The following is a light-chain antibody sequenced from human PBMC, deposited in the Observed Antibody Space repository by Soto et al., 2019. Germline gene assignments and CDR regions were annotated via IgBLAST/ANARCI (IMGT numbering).Light chain of an antibody. CDR3: HQYNDWLTRT. CDR2: GAS. V-gene: IGKV3-15*01. J-gene: IGKJ1*01. CDR1: QSVSSN. Sequence: EIVMTLSPATLSVSPGERATLSCRASQSVSSNLAWYQQKPGQAPRLLIYGASTRATGIPARFSGSGSGTEFTLTISSLQSEDFAVYYCHQYNDWLTRTFGQGTKVEIK.